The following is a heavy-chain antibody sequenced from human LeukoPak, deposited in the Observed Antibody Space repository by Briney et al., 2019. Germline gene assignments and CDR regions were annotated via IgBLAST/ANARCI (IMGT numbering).Heavy chain of an antibody. CDR2: ISYDGSNK. V-gene: IGHV3-30*18. CDR1: GFTLSSYG. D-gene: IGHD6-13*01. CDR3: AKSSGYSSSWTADP. J-gene: IGHJ5*02. Sequence: PGGSLRLSCAASGFTLSSYGMPWVRQAPGKGLEWVAVISYDGSNKYYADSVKGRFTISRDNSKNTLYLQMNSLRAEDTAVYYCAKSSGYSSSWTADPWGQGTLVTVSS.